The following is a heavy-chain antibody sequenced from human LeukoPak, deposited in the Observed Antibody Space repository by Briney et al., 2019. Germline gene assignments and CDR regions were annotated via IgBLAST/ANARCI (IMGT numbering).Heavy chain of an antibody. CDR3: ARRTSDSADYGMDV. V-gene: IGHV3-66*02. CDR2: IYSGGST. J-gene: IGHJ6*02. Sequence: GSLRLSCAASGFTVSSNYMSWVRQAPGKGLEWVSVIYSGGSTYYADSVKGRFTISRDDSKNTLYLQMNSLRAEDTAVCYCARRTSDSADYGMDVWGQGTTVTVSS. D-gene: IGHD1-1*01. CDR1: GFTVSSNY.